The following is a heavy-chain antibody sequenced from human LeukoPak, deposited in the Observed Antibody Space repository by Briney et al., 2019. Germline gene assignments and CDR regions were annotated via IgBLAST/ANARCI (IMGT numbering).Heavy chain of an antibody. CDR1: GGSISSTY. J-gene: IGHJ4*02. Sequence: PSETLSLTCTISGGSISSTYWSWIRQPAGKGLEWIGRIYTSGSTNYNPSLKSRVTMSVDTSKNQFSLKLSSVTAADTAVYYCARDPNYYGSGSLDYWGQGTLVTVSS. D-gene: IGHD3-10*01. CDR3: ARDPNYYGSGSLDY. CDR2: IYTSGST. V-gene: IGHV4-4*07.